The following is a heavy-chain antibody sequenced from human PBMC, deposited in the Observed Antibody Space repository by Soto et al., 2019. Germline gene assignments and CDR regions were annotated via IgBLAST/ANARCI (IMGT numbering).Heavy chain of an antibody. J-gene: IGHJ6*02. V-gene: IGHV4-59*08. CDR1: GGSISSYY. Sequence: QVQLQESGPGLVKPSETMSLSCTVSGGSISSYYWSWFRQSPGKRMEWIGYVHHSWGSSYNPSLPSRAAISLDTSKSQFSLKVTSVTATATAVYYCARQGFGPLHGLVDVWGQGTTVTVSS. CDR3: ARQGFGPLHGLVDV. CDR2: VHHSWGS. D-gene: IGHD3-10*01.